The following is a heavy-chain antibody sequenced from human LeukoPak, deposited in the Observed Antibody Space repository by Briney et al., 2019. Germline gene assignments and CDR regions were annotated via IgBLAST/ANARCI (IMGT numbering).Heavy chain of an antibody. Sequence: ASVTVSCKASGYTFTSYGISWVRQAPGQGLEWMGWISAYNGNTNYAQKIQGRVTMTTDTSTSTAYMELRSLRSDDTAVYYCARDEDYTGAFDIWGQGTMVPVSS. D-gene: IGHD4-11*01. CDR3: ARDEDYTGAFDI. J-gene: IGHJ3*02. CDR2: ISAYNGNT. V-gene: IGHV1-18*01. CDR1: GYTFTSYG.